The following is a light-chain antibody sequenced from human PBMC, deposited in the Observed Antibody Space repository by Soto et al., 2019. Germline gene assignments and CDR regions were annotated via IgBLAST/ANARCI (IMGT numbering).Light chain of an antibody. Sequence: DIQMTQSPSTLSASVGDRVTITSRASQSISSWLAWYQQKPGKAPKLLIYDASSLESGVPLRFSGSGSGTEFTLTISSLQPDDFATYYCQQYNSYPWTFGQGTKVDIK. J-gene: IGKJ1*01. CDR3: QQYNSYPWT. CDR1: QSISSW. V-gene: IGKV1-5*01. CDR2: DAS.